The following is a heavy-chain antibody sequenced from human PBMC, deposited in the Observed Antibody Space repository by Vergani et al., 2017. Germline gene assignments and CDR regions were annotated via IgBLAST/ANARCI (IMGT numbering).Heavy chain of an antibody. D-gene: IGHD6-13*01. CDR1: GDSISSGDYY. J-gene: IGHJ4*02. CDR2: ISTSGST. CDR3: ARAAAAALDY. Sequence: QVQLQESGPGLVKPSQTLSLTCTVSGDSISSGDYYWSWIRQPAGKGLEWIGRISTSGSTNYNPSLKSRVTISLDTSKNQFSLKLNSLTAADTAVYYCARAAAAALDYWGQGTLVTVSS. V-gene: IGHV4-61*02.